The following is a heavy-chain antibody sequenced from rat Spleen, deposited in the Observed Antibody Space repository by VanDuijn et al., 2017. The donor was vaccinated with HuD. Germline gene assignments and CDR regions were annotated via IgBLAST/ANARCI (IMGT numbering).Heavy chain of an antibody. D-gene: IGHD4-6*01. CDR1: GFTFNNYW. CDR3: TRGTYFRH. Sequence: EVQLVESGGGLVQPGGSLKLSCVASGFTFNNYWMTWIRQAPGKGLEWVASITNIAGGTYYAGSVKGRFTISRDTAKSTLYLQMSNLRSEDTATYYCTRGTYFRHWGQGVMVTVSS. V-gene: IGHV5-31*01. CDR2: ITNIAGGT. J-gene: IGHJ2*01.